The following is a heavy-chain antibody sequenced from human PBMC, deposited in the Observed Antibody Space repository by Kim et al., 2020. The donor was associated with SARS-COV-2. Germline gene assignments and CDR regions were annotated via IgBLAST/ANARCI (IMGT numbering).Heavy chain of an antibody. Sequence: GGSLRLSCAASGFTFSSYWMNWVRQVPGKGLVWLSRINADGTDTTYADSAKGRFTISRDNAKNMLYLQLNSLRVEDTALYYCARPLSGTNCYDYWGQVTLVTVSS. CDR2: INADGTDT. D-gene: IGHD2-8*01. CDR1: GFTFSSYW. J-gene: IGHJ4*02. CDR3: ARPLSGTNCYDY. V-gene: IGHV3-74*01.